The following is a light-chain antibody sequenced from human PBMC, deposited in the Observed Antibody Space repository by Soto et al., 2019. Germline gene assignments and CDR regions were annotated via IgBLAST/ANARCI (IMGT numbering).Light chain of an antibody. CDR2: AVT. V-gene: IGLV2-14*03. J-gene: IGLJ1*01. CDR3: WSYTSSSTHV. CDR1: DTDIGGYNY. Sequence: QSALTQPASVSGSPGQSITVSCTGTDTDIGGYNYVSWYQQHPGKAPKLMLSAVTNRPSGFSNRFSGSKSGNTASLTISGLPAEDEAEYYSWSYTSSSTHVFGTGTKVTVL.